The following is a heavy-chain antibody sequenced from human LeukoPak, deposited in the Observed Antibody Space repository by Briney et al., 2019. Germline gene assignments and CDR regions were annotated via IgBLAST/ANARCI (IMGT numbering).Heavy chain of an antibody. J-gene: IGHJ4*02. CDR1: GFTFGDYA. CDR3: ARHTIGDYLGY. Sequence: GSLRLSCTASGFTFGDYAMSWIRQPPGKGLEWIGYIFYGGSTNYNPSLKSRVTISVDTSKNQFSLKLSSVTAADTAVYYCARHTIGDYLGYWGQGTLVTVSS. V-gene: IGHV4-59*08. CDR2: IFYGGST. D-gene: IGHD4-17*01.